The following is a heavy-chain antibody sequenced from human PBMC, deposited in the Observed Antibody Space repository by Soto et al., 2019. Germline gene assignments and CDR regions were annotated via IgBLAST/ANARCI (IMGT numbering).Heavy chain of an antibody. Sequence: PGGSLRLSCSASGFTFSSYAMHWVRQAPGKGLENVSAISSNGGSTYYADSVKGRFTISRDNSKNTLYLQMSSLRAEDTAVYYCVSDIAARPRGMDVWGQGTTVTVSS. CDR2: ISSNGGST. CDR1: GFTFSSYA. V-gene: IGHV3-64D*08. D-gene: IGHD6-6*01. J-gene: IGHJ6*02. CDR3: VSDIAARPRGMDV.